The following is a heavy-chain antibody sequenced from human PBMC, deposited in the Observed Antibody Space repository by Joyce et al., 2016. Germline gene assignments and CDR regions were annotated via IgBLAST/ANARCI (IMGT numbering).Heavy chain of an antibody. V-gene: IGHV4-59*01. Sequence: QVQLQESGPGLVKPSETLSFRCTVSGGSISSYYWSWIRQPPGKGLEWIGYINHRGRTNYNPSLKSRVTISVDTSKNEFSLKMTSVTAADTAVYYCARGNDYDYWSGYEAHYFDYWGQGTLVTVSS. D-gene: IGHD3-3*01. CDR3: ARGNDYDYWSGYEAHYFDY. CDR1: GGSISSYY. CDR2: INHRGRT. J-gene: IGHJ4*02.